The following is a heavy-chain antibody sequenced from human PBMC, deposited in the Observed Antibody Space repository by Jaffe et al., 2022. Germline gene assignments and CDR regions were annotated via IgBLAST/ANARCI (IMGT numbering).Heavy chain of an antibody. CDR3: ARDPIPILTGGYGGGDYYYYYYMDV. D-gene: IGHD3-9*01. Sequence: QVQLVQSGAEVKKPGASVKVSCKASGYTFTGYYMHWVRQAPGQGLEWMGWINPNSGGTNYAQKFQGRVTMTRDTSISTAYMELSRLRSDDTAVYYCARDPIPILTGGYGGGDYYYYYYMDVWGKGTTVTVSS. CDR1: GYTFTGYY. V-gene: IGHV1-2*02. CDR2: INPNSGGT. J-gene: IGHJ6*03.